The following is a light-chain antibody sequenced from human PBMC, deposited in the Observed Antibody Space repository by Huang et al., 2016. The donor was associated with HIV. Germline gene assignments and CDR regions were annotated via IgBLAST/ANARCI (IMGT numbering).Light chain of an antibody. CDR2: GAS. Sequence: EIVLTPSPGTLSLSPGERATLSCRASQSVRSRYLAWYHQKPGQAPSLLIYGASDRATGIPDRFSGSGSGKDFTLTISILEPEDLAVYYCQQYGTSRIFTFGPGTRVDIK. CDR1: QSVRSRY. V-gene: IGKV3-20*01. CDR3: QQYGTSRIFT. J-gene: IGKJ3*01.